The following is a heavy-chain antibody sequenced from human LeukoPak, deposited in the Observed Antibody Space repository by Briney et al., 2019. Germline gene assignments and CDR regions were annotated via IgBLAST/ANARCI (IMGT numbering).Heavy chain of an antibody. CDR3: ARDGYPPTVTTGYNWFDP. V-gene: IGHV7-4-1*02. D-gene: IGHD4-17*01. Sequence: ASVKVSCKASGYTFTSYGMNWVRQAPGQGLEWMGWINTNTGNPTYAQGFTGRFVFSLDTSVSTAYLQISSLKAEDTAVYYCARDGYPPTVTTGYNWFDPWGQGTLVTVSS. CDR2: INTNTGNP. J-gene: IGHJ5*02. CDR1: GYTFTSYG.